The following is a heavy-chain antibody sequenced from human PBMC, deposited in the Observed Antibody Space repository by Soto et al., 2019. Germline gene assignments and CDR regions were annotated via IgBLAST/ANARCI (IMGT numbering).Heavy chain of an antibody. CDR2: IYYSWST. V-gene: IGHV4-30-4*01. J-gene: IGHJ5*02. D-gene: IGHD6-6*01. CDR1: GGSISSGDYY. Sequence: QVQLQESGPGLVNPSQTLSLTCTVSGGSISSGDYYWSWIRQPPGKGLEWIGYIYYSWSTYYNPSLKRRVTISVDTSKNQFSLKLSSVTAADTAVYCCARGLIAARPGNWFDPWGQGTLVTVSS. CDR3: ARGLIAARPGNWFDP.